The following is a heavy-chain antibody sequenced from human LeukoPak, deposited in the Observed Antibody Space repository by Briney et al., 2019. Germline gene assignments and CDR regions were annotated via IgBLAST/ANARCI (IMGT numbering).Heavy chain of an antibody. V-gene: IGHV1-2*02. CDR2: INPNSGGT. J-gene: IGHJ4*02. CDR3: ARRYCSSTSCPFDY. D-gene: IGHD2-2*01. Sequence: ASVKVSCKASGYTFTGYYMHWVRQAPGQGLEWMGWINPNSGGTNYAQKFQGRVTMTRDMSISTAYMELSRLRSDDTAVYYCARRYCSSTSCPFDYWGQGTLVTVSS. CDR1: GYTFTGYY.